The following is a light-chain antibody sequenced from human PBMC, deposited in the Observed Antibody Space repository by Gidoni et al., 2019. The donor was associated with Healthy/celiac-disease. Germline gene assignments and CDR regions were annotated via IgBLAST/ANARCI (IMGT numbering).Light chain of an antibody. CDR3: SSYAGSNNQE. J-gene: IGLJ2*01. Sequence: QSALTQPPSASGSPGQSVTISCTGTSSDVGGYNYVSWYQQHPGKAPKLMIYEVSKRPSGVPDRFSGSKSGNTASLTVSGLQAEDEADYYCSSYAGSNNQEFGGGTKLTVL. CDR2: EVS. V-gene: IGLV2-8*01. CDR1: SSDVGGYNY.